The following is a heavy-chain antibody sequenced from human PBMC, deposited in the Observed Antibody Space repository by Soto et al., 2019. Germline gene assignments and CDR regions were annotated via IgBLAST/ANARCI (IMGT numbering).Heavy chain of an antibody. D-gene: IGHD3-9*01. Sequence: SETLSLTCTVSGGSISSYYWSWIRQHPGKGLEWIGYIYYSGSTYYNPSLKSRVTISVDTSKNQFSLKLSSVTAADTAVYYCARANYDILTGLFYGMDVWGQGTTVTVSS. CDR1: GGSISSYY. CDR3: ARANYDILTGLFYGMDV. CDR2: IYYSGST. V-gene: IGHV4-59*06. J-gene: IGHJ6*02.